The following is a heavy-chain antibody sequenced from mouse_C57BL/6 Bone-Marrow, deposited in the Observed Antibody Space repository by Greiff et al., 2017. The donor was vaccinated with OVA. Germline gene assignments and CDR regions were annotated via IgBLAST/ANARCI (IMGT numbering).Heavy chain of an antibody. CDR2: IDHENGDT. CDR3: TTGSYWLMDD. CDR1: GFNFNDDY. D-gene: IGHD2-10*01. V-gene: IGHV14-4*01. Sequence: EVQLQQSGAELVRPGASVKLSCTASGFNFNDDYMHWVRQRPEQGLEWIGWIDHENGDTESASKFPGKATITVDTSSYPAYLQLNGRTSEYTAVYYCTTGSYWLMDDWGQGTSVTVSS. J-gene: IGHJ4*01.